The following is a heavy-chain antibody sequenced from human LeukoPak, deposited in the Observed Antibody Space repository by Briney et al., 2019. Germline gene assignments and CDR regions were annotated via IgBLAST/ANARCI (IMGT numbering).Heavy chain of an antibody. V-gene: IGHV3-23*01. Sequence: GGSLTLSCAASGFTFSSYAMSWVRQAPGKGLEWVAAINGSGGSTYYPDSVKGRFTISRDNSKNTLHLQMNSRRAEDTAVYYCAKEAKLAAIGAFDIWGQGTMVTVSS. CDR3: AKEAKLAAIGAFDI. CDR2: INGSGGST. CDR1: GFTFSSYA. J-gene: IGHJ3*02. D-gene: IGHD2-2*01.